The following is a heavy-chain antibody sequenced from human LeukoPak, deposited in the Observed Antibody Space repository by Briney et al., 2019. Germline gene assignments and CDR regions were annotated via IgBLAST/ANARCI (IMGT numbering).Heavy chain of an antibody. CDR1: GGSISSGGYY. V-gene: IGHV4-30-2*01. CDR3: ARGRPYYFDY. CDR2: IYHSGST. J-gene: IGHJ4*02. Sequence: SQTLSLTCTVSGGSISSGGYYWSWIRQPPGKGLEWIGYIYHSGSTNYNPSLKSRVTISVDTSKNQFSLKLSSVTAADTAVYYCARGRPYYFDYWGQGTLVTVSS.